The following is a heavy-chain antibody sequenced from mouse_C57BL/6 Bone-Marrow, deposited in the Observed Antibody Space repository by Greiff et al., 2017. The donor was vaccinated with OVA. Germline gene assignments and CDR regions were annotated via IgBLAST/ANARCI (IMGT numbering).Heavy chain of an antibody. CDR2: ISNGGGST. Sequence: DVKLVESGGGLVQPGGSLKLSCAASGFTFSDYYMYWVRQTPEKRLEWVAYISNGGGSTYYPDTVKGRFTISSDNAKNTLYLQMSRLKSEDTAMYYCARHRDYYDYDEFAYWGQGTLVTVSA. D-gene: IGHD2-4*01. V-gene: IGHV5-12*01. CDR1: GFTFSDYY. J-gene: IGHJ3*01. CDR3: ARHRDYYDYDEFAY.